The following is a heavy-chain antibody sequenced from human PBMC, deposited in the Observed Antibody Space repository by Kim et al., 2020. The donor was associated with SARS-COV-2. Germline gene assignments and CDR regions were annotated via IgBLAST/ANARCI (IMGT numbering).Heavy chain of an antibody. V-gene: IGHV3-11*01. CDR2: ISSSGSTI. Sequence: GGSLRLSCAASGFTFSDYYMSWIRQAPGKGLEWVSYISSSGSTIYYADSVKGRFTISRDNAKNSLYLQMNSLRAEDTAVYYCASPTHYCSSTSCYTDTYYYYYMDVWGKGTTVTVSS. J-gene: IGHJ6*03. CDR1: GFTFSDYY. D-gene: IGHD2-2*02. CDR3: ASPTHYCSSTSCYTDTYYYYYMDV.